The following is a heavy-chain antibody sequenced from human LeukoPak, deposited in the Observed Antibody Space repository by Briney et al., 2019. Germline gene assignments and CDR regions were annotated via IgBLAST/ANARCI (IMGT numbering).Heavy chain of an antibody. V-gene: IGHV3-30-3*01. CDR2: ISYDGSNK. J-gene: IGHJ3*02. CDR1: GFTFSSYA. CDR3: ARATDHDAFDI. Sequence: GRSLRLSCAASGFTFSSYAMHWVRQAPGKGLEWVAVISYDGSNKYYADSVKGRFTISRDNSKNTLYLQMNSLRAEDTAVYYCARATDHDAFDIWGQGTMVTVSS.